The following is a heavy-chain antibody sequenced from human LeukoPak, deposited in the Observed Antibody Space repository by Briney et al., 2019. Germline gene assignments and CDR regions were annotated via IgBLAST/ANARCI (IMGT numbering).Heavy chain of an antibody. CDR1: GGSIDSTNW. V-gene: IGHV4/OR15-8*01. D-gene: IGHD3-16*02. CDR2: IHHDGRI. CDR3: ARSHDHLWGNYPDY. J-gene: IGHJ4*02. Sequence: SETLSLTCDVSGGSIDSTNWWNWVRQPPGKGLKWIGEIHHDGRINYNPSLKSRVTLSVDKSKNQFSLRLNSVTAADTAMYYCARSHDHLWGNYPDYWGQGTLVTVSS.